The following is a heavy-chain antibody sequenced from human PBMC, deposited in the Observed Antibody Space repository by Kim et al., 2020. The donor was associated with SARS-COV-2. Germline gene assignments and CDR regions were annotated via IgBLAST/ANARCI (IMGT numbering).Heavy chain of an antibody. CDR3: ARQFEITMMVVVIIPAGFDP. Sequence: VVSIYYSGSTHYNPSLKSRVTISVDTSKNQFSLKLSSVTAADTAVYYCARQFEITMMVVVIIPAGFDPWGQVTLGTVAS. J-gene: IGHJ5*02. V-gene: IGHV4-39*01. D-gene: IGHD3-22*01. CDR2: IYYSGST.